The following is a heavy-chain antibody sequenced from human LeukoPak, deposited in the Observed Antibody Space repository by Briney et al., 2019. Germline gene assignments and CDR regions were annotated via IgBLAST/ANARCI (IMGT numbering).Heavy chain of an antibody. J-gene: IGHJ4*02. D-gene: IGHD2-21*02. Sequence: GGSLRLSCAASGFTFSSYGMHWVRQAPGKGLEWVTFIRYDGSNKYFADSVKGRFTISRDNSKNTLVLQMNSLRAEDSAVYYCANQCGGGCSGDHWGQGTLVTVSS. CDR1: GFTFSSYG. CDR2: IRYDGSNK. V-gene: IGHV3-30*02. CDR3: ANQCGGGCSGDH.